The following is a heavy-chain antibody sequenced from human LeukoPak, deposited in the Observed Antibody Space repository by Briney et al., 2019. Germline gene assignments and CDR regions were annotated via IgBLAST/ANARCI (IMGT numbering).Heavy chain of an antibody. CDR1: GFTFSDSN. CDR3: TRTPDFWSGYSD. V-gene: IGHV3-73*01. Sequence: PGGSLRLSCAASGFTFSDSNMHWVRQASGKGLEWVGRIRSRANNYATAYGASVTGRFTISSDDSKNTAYLQMNSLKTEDTAVFYCTRTPDFWSGYSDWGQGTLVTVSS. D-gene: IGHD3-3*01. CDR2: IRSRANNYAT. J-gene: IGHJ4*02.